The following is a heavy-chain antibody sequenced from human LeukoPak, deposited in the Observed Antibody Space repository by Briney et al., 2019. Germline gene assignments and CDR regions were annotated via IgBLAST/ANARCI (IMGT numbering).Heavy chain of an antibody. D-gene: IGHD3-16*01. CDR3: ASSTRWGDHFDS. V-gene: IGHV4-59*01. CDR2: IYYSGST. J-gene: IGHJ4*02. Sequence: SETLSLTCTVSGGSISSYYWSWIRQPPGKGLEWIGYIYYSGSTNYNPSLKSRVTISVDTSKNQFSLKLSSVTAADTAVYYCASSTRWGDHFDSWGQGTLVTVSS. CDR1: GGSISSYY.